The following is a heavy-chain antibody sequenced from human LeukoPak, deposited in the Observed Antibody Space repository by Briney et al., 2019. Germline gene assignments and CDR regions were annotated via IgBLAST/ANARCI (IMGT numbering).Heavy chain of an antibody. Sequence: GGSLRLSCAASGFTFSSYWMSWVRQAPGKGLEWVGNIKQDGSEKYYVDSVKGRFTISRDNSKNTLYLQMNSLRAEDTAIYYCGKDWKLDYWGQGTLVTVSS. V-gene: IGHV3-7*03. CDR1: GFTFSSYW. J-gene: IGHJ4*02. CDR2: IKQDGSEK. CDR3: GKDWKLDY. D-gene: IGHD1-1*01.